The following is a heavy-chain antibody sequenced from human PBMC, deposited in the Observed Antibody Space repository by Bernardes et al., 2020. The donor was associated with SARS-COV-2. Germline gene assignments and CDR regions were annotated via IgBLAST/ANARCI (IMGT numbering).Heavy chain of an antibody. CDR3: ARSADYDFWSGPQLD. J-gene: IGHJ4*02. CDR1: GFTFSSYA. V-gene: IGHV3-30*04. CDR2: ISYDGSNK. Sequence: GGSLRLSCAASGFTFSSYAMHWVRQAPGKGLEWVAVISYDGSNKYYADSVKGRFTISRDNSKNTLYLQMNSLRAEDTAVYYCARSADYDFWSGPQLDWGQGTLVTVSS. D-gene: IGHD3-3*01.